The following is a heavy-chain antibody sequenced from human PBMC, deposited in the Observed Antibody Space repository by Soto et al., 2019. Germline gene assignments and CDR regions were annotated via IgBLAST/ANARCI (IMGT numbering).Heavy chain of an antibody. V-gene: IGHV4-59*01. Sequence: SETLSLTCNVSGGSISSYSWSWIRQPPGKALDCIAYIYSSGDSNDNPSLKSRVTMSLDTSKNQFSLQLRSVTAADTAVYYCARVSFGAFDIWGQGTMVTVSS. CDR3: ARVSFGAFDI. J-gene: IGHJ3*02. CDR1: GGSISSYS. D-gene: IGHD3-10*01. CDR2: IYSSGDS.